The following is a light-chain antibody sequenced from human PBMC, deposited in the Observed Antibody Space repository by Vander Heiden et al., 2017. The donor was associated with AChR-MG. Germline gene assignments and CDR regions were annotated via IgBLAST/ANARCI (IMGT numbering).Light chain of an antibody. CDR3: QQYRNSPLT. Sequence: ELVLTQSPGSLSLSPGERATLSCRASQTISSSYLAWYQQKPGQAPRLLIYGASSRATGIPDRFSGSGSGTDFTLTISRLEPEDFALYYCQQYRNSPLTFGGGTKVEIK. CDR2: GAS. V-gene: IGKV3-20*01. J-gene: IGKJ4*01. CDR1: QTISSSY.